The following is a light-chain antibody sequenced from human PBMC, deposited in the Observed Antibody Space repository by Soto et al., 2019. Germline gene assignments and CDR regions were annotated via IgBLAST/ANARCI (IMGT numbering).Light chain of an antibody. V-gene: IGKV1-27*01. J-gene: IGKJ1*01. CDR1: EDIAHY. CDR2: HTS. CDR3: QQHYRHWT. Sequence: DIQMTQAPSSLSASLGDKVTLTCRASEDIAHYLAWYQQKPGKAPRVLLHHTSILRSGVPSRFSGSGNGTDITNTMTSLKPEDVGTYSCQQHYRHWTFGNGTTVAIK.